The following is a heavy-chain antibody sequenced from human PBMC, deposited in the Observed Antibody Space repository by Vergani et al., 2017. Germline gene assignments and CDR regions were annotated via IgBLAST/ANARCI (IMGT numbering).Heavy chain of an antibody. D-gene: IGHD6-6*01. Sequence: QVQLVESGGGVVQPGRSLRLSCAASGFTFSSYAMHWVRQAPGKGLEWVTVISYDGSNKYYADSVKGRFTISRENSKNTLYLQMNSLRAEDTAVYYCARDGMVAARLGDYYYYMDVWGKGTMVTVSS. CDR2: ISYDGSNK. J-gene: IGHJ6*03. CDR3: ARDGMVAARLGDYYYYMDV. CDR1: GFTFSSYA. V-gene: IGHV3-30-3*01.